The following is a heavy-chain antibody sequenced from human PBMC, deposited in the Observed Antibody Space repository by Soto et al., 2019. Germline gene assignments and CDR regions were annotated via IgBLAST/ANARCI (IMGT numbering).Heavy chain of an antibody. D-gene: IGHD6-13*01. V-gene: IGHV3-33*01. CDR3: ATGSYSSSWYDYYGMDV. Sequence: PGGSLRLSCAASGFTFSSYGRHWVRQAPGKGLEWVAVIWYDGSNKYYADSVKGRFTISRDNSKNTLYLQMNSLRAEDTAVYYCATGSYSSSWYDYYGMDVWGQGTTVTVSS. CDR2: IWYDGSNK. J-gene: IGHJ6*02. CDR1: GFTFSSYG.